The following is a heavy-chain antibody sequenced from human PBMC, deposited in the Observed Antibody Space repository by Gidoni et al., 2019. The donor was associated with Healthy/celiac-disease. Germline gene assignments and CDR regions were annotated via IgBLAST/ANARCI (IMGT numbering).Heavy chain of an antibody. Sequence: QVQLQESGPGLVKPSQTLSLTCTVSGGSISSGDYYWSWIRQPPGKGLEWIGYIYYSGSTYYSPSLNSRVTISVDTSKNQFSLKLSSVTAADTAVYYCARSASGATVSYYYYYMDVWGKGTTVTVSS. CDR2: IYYSGST. J-gene: IGHJ6*03. CDR3: ARSASGATVSYYYYYMDV. D-gene: IGHD3-10*01. CDR1: GGSISSGDYY. V-gene: IGHV4-30-4*01.